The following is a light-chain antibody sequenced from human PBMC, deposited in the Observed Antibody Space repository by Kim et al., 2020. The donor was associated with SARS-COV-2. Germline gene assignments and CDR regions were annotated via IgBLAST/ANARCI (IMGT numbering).Light chain of an antibody. J-gene: IGKJ2*01. CDR1: QSVSSN. V-gene: IGKV3D-15*01. CDR2: AAS. CDR3: QHYNIWPNDT. Sequence: IVMTQSPATLSMFPGERATLSCRASQSVSSNLAWFQQKPGQAPRLLIYAASIRATGIPARFSGSESETEFTLTIGSLQSEDFAVYYCQHYNIWPNDTFDQQRMLEIK.